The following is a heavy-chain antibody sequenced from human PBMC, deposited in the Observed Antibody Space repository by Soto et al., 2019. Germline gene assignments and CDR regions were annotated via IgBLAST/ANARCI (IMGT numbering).Heavy chain of an antibody. CDR3: ARGVGPMKGGWTF. Sequence: GVSLRLSCAASGFTFSSYAMHWVRQAPGKGLEWVAVISYDGSNKYYADSVKGRFTISRDNSKNTLYLQMNSLRAEDTAVYYCARGVGPMKGGWTFWGQGTLVTVSS. V-gene: IGHV3-30-3*01. D-gene: IGHD6-19*01. J-gene: IGHJ4*02. CDR2: ISYDGSNK. CDR1: GFTFSSYA.